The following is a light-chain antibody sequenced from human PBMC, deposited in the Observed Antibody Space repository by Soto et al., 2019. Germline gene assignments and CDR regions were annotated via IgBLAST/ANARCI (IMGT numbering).Light chain of an antibody. CDR1: QSISSW. V-gene: IGKV1-5*01. J-gene: IGKJ2*01. CDR2: DAF. Sequence: DIQMTQSPSTLSASVGDRATITCRASQSISSWLAWYQQKPGKAPKLLIYDAFSLKSGVPSRFSGSGSGTEFTLTISSLQPDDFATYYCQQYNSYLYTFGQGTKVDIK. CDR3: QQYNSYLYT.